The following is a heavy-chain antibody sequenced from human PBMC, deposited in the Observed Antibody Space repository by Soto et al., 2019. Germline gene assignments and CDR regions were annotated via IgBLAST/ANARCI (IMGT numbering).Heavy chain of an antibody. Sequence: GGSLRLSCAASGFTLSNYAMSWVRQAPGKGLEWVSAISGSGGSTYYADSVKGRFTISRDNSKNTLYLQMNSLRAEDTAVYYCAKYLDYYDSSGPYYYGMDVWGQGTTVTVSS. D-gene: IGHD3-22*01. J-gene: IGHJ6*02. CDR3: AKYLDYYDSSGPYYYGMDV. V-gene: IGHV3-23*01. CDR2: ISGSGGST. CDR1: GFTLSNYA.